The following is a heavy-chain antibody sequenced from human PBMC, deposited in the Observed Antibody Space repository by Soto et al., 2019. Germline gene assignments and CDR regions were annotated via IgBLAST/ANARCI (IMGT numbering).Heavy chain of an antibody. J-gene: IGHJ4*01. Sequence: WGSMQSSCVVSGVNVSAPSNCCVRQSTGKGLEWVSLMHRGGTTDNADSVKGRFTISVDKSISTAYLQWRSLKASDTATYFCATQIMVMLGSGFDIWGQGTLVTVSS. CDR1: GVNVSAPS. CDR2: MHRGGTT. V-gene: IGHV3-53*01. D-gene: IGHD3-3*01. CDR3: ATQIMVMLGSGFDI.